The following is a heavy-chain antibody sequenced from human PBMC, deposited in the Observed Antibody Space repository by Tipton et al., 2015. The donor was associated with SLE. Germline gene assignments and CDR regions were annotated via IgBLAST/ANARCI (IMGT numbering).Heavy chain of an antibody. CDR3: AREFCQMTCHYDT. CDR1: GGTFKNHA. J-gene: IGHJ5*02. Sequence: QVQLVQSGAEVKKPGSSVKVSCKASGGTFKNHAITWVRQAPGHGLEWLGGIIPMFGTVNYAQKFQGRVTITTDESTSTTYMELSRLTSDDTAVYYCAREFCQMTCHYDTWGQGTLVTVSS. CDR2: IIPMFGTV. D-gene: IGHD2-21*02. V-gene: IGHV1-69*01.